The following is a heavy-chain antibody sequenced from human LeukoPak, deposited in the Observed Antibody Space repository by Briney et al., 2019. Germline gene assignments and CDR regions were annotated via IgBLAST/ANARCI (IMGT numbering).Heavy chain of an antibody. CDR2: IIPILGTA. CDR3: ARDPGDSSGYYSSRNYYFDS. Sequence: ASVKVSCKASGGTFSSYVISWVRQAPGQGLEWMGGIIPILGTANYAQKFQGRVTITTDESTSTANMELTSLRSEETAVHYCARDPGDSSGYYSSRNYYFDSWGQGTLVTVSS. D-gene: IGHD3-22*01. CDR1: GGTFSSYV. J-gene: IGHJ4*02. V-gene: IGHV1-69*05.